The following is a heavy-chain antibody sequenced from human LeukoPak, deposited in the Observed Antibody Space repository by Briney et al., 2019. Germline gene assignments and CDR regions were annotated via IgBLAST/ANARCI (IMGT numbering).Heavy chain of an antibody. CDR2: INPNSGGT. Sequence: ASVKVSCKASGYTFTGYYMHWVRQAPGQGLEWMGRINPNSGGTNYAQKFQGRVTMTRDTSISTAYMELSRLRSDDTAVYYCARDEYYYDSSGYYQGYWGQGTLVTVSS. CDR3: ARDEYYYDSSGYYQGY. V-gene: IGHV1-2*06. D-gene: IGHD3-22*01. CDR1: GYTFTGYY. J-gene: IGHJ4*02.